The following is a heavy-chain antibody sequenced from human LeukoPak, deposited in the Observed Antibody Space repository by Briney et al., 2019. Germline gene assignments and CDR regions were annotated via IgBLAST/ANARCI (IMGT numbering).Heavy chain of an antibody. CDR3: AKEYSGYDRYFDY. D-gene: IGHD5-12*01. V-gene: IGHV3-23*01. J-gene: IGHJ4*02. Sequence: HPGGSLRLSCADSGFIFSSYAMSWVRQAPGKGLEWVSAISGSGGSTYYADSVKGRFTISRDNSKNTLYLQMNSLRAEDTAVYYCAKEYSGYDRYFDYWGQGTLVTVSS. CDR1: GFIFSSYA. CDR2: ISGSGGST.